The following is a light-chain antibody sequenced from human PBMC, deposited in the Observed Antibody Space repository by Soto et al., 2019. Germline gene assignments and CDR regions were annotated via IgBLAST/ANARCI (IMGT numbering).Light chain of an antibody. Sequence: QSVLTQPPSASGSPGQSVTISCTGTSSDVGGYHYVSWYQQHPGKAPKLMIYEVSKRPSGVPDRFSGSKSGNTASLAVSGLQAEDEADYYCSSYSGSNILVFSGGTKLTVL. CDR2: EVS. CDR3: SSYSGSNILV. CDR1: SSDVGGYHY. J-gene: IGLJ2*01. V-gene: IGLV2-8*01.